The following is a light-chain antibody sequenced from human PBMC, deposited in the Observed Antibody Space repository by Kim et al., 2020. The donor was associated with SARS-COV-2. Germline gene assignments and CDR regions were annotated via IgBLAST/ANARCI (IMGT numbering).Light chain of an antibody. CDR3: QVWDSSSDVI. CDR1: NLGSKS. V-gene: IGLV3-21*02. Sequence: SYELTQPPSVSVAPEETASITCGGSNLGSKSVHWYQQKPGQAPILVLYDDNDRPSGIPERFSGSNSGNTATLTISRVEVGGEADYYCQVWDSSSDVIFGGGTQLTVL. CDR2: DDN. J-gene: IGLJ2*01.